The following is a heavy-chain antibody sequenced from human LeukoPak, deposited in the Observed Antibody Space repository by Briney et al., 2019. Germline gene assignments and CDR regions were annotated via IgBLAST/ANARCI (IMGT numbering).Heavy chain of an antibody. Sequence: ASVKVSCKASGYTFTGYYMHWVRQAPGQGLEWMGRINPNSGGTNYAQKFQGRVTMTRDTSISTAYMELSRLRSGDTALYYGARSGSSGYYFDYWGQGTLVTVSS. CDR3: ARSGSSGYYFDY. V-gene: IGHV1-2*06. CDR1: GYTFTGYY. J-gene: IGHJ4*02. CDR2: INPNSGGT. D-gene: IGHD1-26*01.